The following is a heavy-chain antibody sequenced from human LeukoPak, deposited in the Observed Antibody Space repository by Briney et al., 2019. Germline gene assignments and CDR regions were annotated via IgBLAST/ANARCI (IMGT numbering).Heavy chain of an antibody. CDR2: ISAYNGNT. V-gene: IGHV1-18*04. Sequence: ASVKVSCKASGYTFTGYYMHWVRQAPGQGLEWMGWISAYNGNTNYAQKLQGRVTMTTDTSTSTAYMELRSLRSDDTAVYYCARCGSGSPPDYWSQGTLVTVSS. J-gene: IGHJ4*02. CDR1: GYTFTGYY. CDR3: ARCGSGSPPDY. D-gene: IGHD3-10*01.